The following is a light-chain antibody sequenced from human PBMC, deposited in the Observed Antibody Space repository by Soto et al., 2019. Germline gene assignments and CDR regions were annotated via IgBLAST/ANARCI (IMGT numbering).Light chain of an antibody. CDR2: ENN. J-gene: IGLJ3*02. CDR3: GTWDSSLSAGV. V-gene: IGLV1-51*02. CDR1: SSNIGNNY. Sequence: QSVLTQPPSVSAAPGQKVTIFCSGSSSNIGNNYVSWYQQLPGTAPKLLIYENNKRPSGIPDRFSGSKSGTSATLGITGLQTGDEADYYCGTWDSSLSAGVFGGGTKVTVL.